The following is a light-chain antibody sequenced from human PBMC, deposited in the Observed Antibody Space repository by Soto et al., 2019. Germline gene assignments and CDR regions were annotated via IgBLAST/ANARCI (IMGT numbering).Light chain of an antibody. CDR2: AAS. Sequence: DIHMTQSPSSLSASVGDRVTITCRASRSIGTLLHWYQHKPGKAPNLLISAASNLQSGVPSMFTGSGSGTDFTLTISSLQPGDFATYFCQQTFTSPPTFGRGTQVEIK. V-gene: IGKV1-39*01. J-gene: IGKJ2*01. CDR3: QQTFTSPPT. CDR1: RSIGTL.